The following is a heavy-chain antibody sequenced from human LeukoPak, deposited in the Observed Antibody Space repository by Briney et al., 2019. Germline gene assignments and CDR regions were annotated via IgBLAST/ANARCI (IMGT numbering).Heavy chain of an antibody. CDR2: ISPVSSYT. J-gene: IGHJ6*02. Sequence: GSLRLSCLASGFSFNSYTMNWVREAPGKGLEWVSTISPVSSYTWYAESVKGRFTISRDNPKDSLYLQMDSLRAEDTAVYYCVRDVSRRIGMDVWGQGTTVTVSS. CDR1: GFSFNSYT. CDR3: VRDVSRRIGMDV. D-gene: IGHD2/OR15-2a*01. V-gene: IGHV3-21*01.